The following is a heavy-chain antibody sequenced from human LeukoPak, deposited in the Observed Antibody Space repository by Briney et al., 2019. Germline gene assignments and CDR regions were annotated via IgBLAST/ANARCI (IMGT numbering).Heavy chain of an antibody. CDR1: VGSISSYY. D-gene: IGHD6-13*01. Sequence: PSETLSLSCTVSVGSISSYYWSWIRQPPGKGLEWIGRIYTSGSTNYNPSLKSRVTMSVDTSKNQFSLKLSSVTAADTAVYYCAREGYSSSGGFDYWGQGTLVTVSS. V-gene: IGHV4-4*07. CDR3: AREGYSSSGGFDY. J-gene: IGHJ4*02. CDR2: IYTSGST.